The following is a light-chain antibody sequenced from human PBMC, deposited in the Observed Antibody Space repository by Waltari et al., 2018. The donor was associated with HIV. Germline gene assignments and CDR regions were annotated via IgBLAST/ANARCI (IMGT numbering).Light chain of an antibody. Sequence: SSELTQDPAVSVALGQTVKIACLGDSLRKYYASWYRLRPGQAPQLLVYGKNSRPSGIPGRFSASWSGNRAFLTITGARAEDEADYYWGWWDRSGDYILFGGGTSLTGL. CDR3: GWWDRSGDYIL. CDR1: SLRKYY. J-gene: IGLJ2*01. V-gene: IGLV3-19*01. CDR2: GKN.